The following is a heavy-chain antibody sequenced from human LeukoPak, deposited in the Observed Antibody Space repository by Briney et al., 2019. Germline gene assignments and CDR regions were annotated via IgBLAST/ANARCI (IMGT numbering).Heavy chain of an antibody. Sequence: ASVKVSCTASGYTFTSYDINWVRQATGQGLEWMGWMNPNSGNTGYAQKFQGRVTMTRNTSISTAYMELSSLRSEDTAVYYCARATRSSGWYERGFGYWGQGTLVTVSS. CDR2: MNPNSGNT. CDR3: ARATRSSGWYERGFGY. D-gene: IGHD6-19*01. V-gene: IGHV1-8*01. CDR1: GYTFTSYD. J-gene: IGHJ4*02.